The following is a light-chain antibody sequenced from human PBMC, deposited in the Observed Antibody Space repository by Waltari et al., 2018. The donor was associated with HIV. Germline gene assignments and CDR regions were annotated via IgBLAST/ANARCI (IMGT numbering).Light chain of an antibody. CDR1: QGISSA. CDR2: DGS. CDR3: QQFKSYPHT. V-gene: IGKV1-13*02. J-gene: IGKJ4*01. Sequence: AIQLTQSPSSLSASVGARVTITCRASQGISSALAWYQQKAGTAPKLLIYDGSSLESGVPSRFSGTGSGTDFTLIISSLQPEDFATYYCQQFKSYPHTFGGGTKVEIK.